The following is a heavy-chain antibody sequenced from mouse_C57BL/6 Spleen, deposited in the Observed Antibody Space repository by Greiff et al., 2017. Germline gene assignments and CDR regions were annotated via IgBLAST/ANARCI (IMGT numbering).Heavy chain of an antibody. CDR3: ASCRDSLYFDY. V-gene: IGHV1-64*01. CDR2: IYPNSGST. D-gene: IGHD2-13*01. Sequence: QVQLKQPGAELVKPGASVKLSCKASGYTFTSYWMHWVKQRPGQGLEWIGMIYPNSGSTNYNEKFKSKATLTVDKSSSTAYMQLSSLTSEDSAVYYCASCRDSLYFDYWGQGTTLTVSS. CDR1: GYTFTSYW. J-gene: IGHJ2*01.